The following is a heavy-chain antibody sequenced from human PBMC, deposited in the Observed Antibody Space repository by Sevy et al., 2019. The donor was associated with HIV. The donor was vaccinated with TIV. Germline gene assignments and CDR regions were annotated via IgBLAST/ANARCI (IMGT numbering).Heavy chain of an antibody. CDR3: AKGDPGSYWAY. J-gene: IGHJ4*02. CDR1: GFSFDSYG. V-gene: IGHV3-23*01. CDR2: ISGSGTRT. Sequence: GGSLRLSCAVSGFSFDSYGMTWVRQAPGKGLEWVSGISGSGTRTYYADSVKGRFSISRDNSKNRLYLQMNSLRSEDTAVYYCAKGDPGSYWAYWGQGTLVTVSS. D-gene: IGHD1-26*01.